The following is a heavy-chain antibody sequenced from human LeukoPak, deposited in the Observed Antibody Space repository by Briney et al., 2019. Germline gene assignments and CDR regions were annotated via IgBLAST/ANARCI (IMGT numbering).Heavy chain of an antibody. J-gene: IGHJ5*02. CDR2: IYYSGST. CDR3: ARHEHIVVVPAAIYDWFDP. D-gene: IGHD2-2*01. V-gene: IGHV4-39*01. Sequence: PSETLSLTCTVSGGSISSSSYYWGWIRQPPGKGLEWIGSIYYSGSTYYNPSLKSRVTISVDTSKNQFSLKLSSVTAADTAVYYCARHEHIVVVPAAIYDWFDPWGQGTLITVSS. CDR1: GGSISSSSYY.